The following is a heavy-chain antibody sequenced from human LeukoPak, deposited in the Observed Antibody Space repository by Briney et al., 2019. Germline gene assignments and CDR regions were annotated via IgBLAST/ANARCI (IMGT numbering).Heavy chain of an antibody. CDR3: ARHRRWLQRYYFDY. Sequence: SETLSLTCTVSGGSISSYYWSWIRQPPGKGLEWIGYIYYSGSTNYNPSLKSRVTISVDTSKNQLSLKLSSVTAADTAVYYCARHRRWLQRYYFDYWGQGTLVTVSS. CDR2: IYYSGST. V-gene: IGHV4-59*08. CDR1: GGSISSYY. J-gene: IGHJ4*02. D-gene: IGHD5-24*01.